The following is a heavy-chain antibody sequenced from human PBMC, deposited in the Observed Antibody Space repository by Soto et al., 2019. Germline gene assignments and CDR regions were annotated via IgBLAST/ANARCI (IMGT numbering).Heavy chain of an antibody. CDR1: GFTFSSYA. J-gene: IGHJ6*02. CDR3: AIDGLCGGDCYSIEYYYYSMDV. V-gene: IGHV3-30-3*01. CDR2: ISYDGSNK. D-gene: IGHD2-21*02. Sequence: PGGSLRLSCAASGFTFSSYAMHWVRQAPGKGLEWVAVISYDGSNKYYADSVKGRFTISRDNSKNTLYLQMNSLRAEDTAVYYCAIDGLCGGDCYSIEYYYYSMDVWGQGTTVTVSS.